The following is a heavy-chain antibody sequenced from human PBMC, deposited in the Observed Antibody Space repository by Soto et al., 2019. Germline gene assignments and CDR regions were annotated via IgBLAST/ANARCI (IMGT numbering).Heavy chain of an antibody. J-gene: IGHJ4*02. V-gene: IGHV1-18*01. D-gene: IGHD3-22*01. CDR2: ISAYNGNT. Sequence: GASVKVSCKASGYTFTSYGISWVRQAPGQGLEWMGWISAYNGNTNYAQKLQGRVTMTTDTSTSTAYMELRSLRSDDTAVYYRARDRGTMIVVVYDPRHYFDYWGQGTLVTVSS. CDR1: GYTFTSYG. CDR3: ARDRGTMIVVVYDPRHYFDY.